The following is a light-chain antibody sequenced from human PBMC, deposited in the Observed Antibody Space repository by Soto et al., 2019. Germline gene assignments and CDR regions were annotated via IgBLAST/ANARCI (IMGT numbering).Light chain of an antibody. CDR1: QDIGYS. J-gene: IGKJ1*01. CDR2: AAA. Sequence: DIQMTQSPSSLSASVGARVTITCRASQDIGYSLGWFQQRPGKAPKSLIYAAATLPSGVPSKFSGSGSGTHFALTIRRLQTEDFRTYYCQQHNSVPPTSGQGTKVEIK. V-gene: IGKV1-16*02. CDR3: QQHNSVPPT.